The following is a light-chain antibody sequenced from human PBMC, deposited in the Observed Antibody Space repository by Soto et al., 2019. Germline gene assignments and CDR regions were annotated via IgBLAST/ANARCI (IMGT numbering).Light chain of an antibody. CDR3: QQYDKSPST. CDR1: QSVNSNY. V-gene: IGKV3-20*01. CDR2: STS. Sequence: EIVLTQSPGTLSLSPGEGATLSCRASQSVNSNYLAWYQQKPGQAPRLLIYSTSSRATGIPDRFSGSGSGTDFTLTISRXEPEDFVVYYCQQYDKSPSTFGQGTKVEIK. J-gene: IGKJ1*01.